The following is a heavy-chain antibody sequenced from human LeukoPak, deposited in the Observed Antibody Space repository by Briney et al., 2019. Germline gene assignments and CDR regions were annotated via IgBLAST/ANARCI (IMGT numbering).Heavy chain of an antibody. J-gene: IGHJ4*02. D-gene: IGHD4-17*01. V-gene: IGHV1-18*01. CDR1: GYTFTTSG. CDR2: ISAYNGNT. Sequence: ASVKVSCKASGYTFTTSGISWVRQAPGQGLEWMGWISAYNGNTNYAQKLQGRVTMTTDTSTGTAYIELRNLRSDDTAVYYCARALTAVSQWGQGTLVTVSS. CDR3: ARALTAVSQ.